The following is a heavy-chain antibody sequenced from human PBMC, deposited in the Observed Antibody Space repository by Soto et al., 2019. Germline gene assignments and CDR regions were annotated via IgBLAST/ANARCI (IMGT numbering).Heavy chain of an antibody. CDR1: GGSISSYY. J-gene: IGHJ6*02. CDR2: IYYSGST. D-gene: IGHD6-19*01. Sequence: PSETLSLTCTVSGGSISSYYWSWIRQPPGKGLEWIGYIYYSGSTNYNPSLKSRVTISVDTSKNQFSLELSSVTAADTAVYYCARDLPGIAVAGSPNYYYGMDVWGQGTTVTVSS. V-gene: IGHV4-59*01. CDR3: ARDLPGIAVAGSPNYYYGMDV.